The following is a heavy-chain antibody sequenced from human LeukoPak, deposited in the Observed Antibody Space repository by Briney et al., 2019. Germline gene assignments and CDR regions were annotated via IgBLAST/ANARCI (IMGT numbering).Heavy chain of an antibody. CDR1: GFTVSSNY. J-gene: IGHJ3*02. D-gene: IGHD2-2*01. CDR3: ARGGDVVPAAISGGTFDI. Sequence: GGSLRLSCAASGFTVSSNYMSWVRQAPGKGLEWVSVIYSGGSTYYADSVKGRSTISRDNSKNTLYLQMNSLRAEDTAVYYCARGGDVVPAAISGGTFDIWGQGTMVTVSS. V-gene: IGHV3-66*02. CDR2: IYSGGST.